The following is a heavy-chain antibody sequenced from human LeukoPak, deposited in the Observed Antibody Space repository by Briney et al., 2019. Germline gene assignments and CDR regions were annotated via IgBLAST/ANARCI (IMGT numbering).Heavy chain of an antibody. CDR3: AKGRIQLWVYYFDY. D-gene: IGHD5-18*01. CDR2: ISGSGDNT. V-gene: IGHV3-23*01. J-gene: IGHJ4*02. Sequence: GGSLRLSCAASGFTFSSYGMHWVRQAPGKGLEWVSTISGSGDNTFYADSVKGRFTISRDNSKNTLYLQMNSLRAEDTAVYYCAKGRIQLWVYYFDYWGQGTLVTVSS. CDR1: GFTFSSYG.